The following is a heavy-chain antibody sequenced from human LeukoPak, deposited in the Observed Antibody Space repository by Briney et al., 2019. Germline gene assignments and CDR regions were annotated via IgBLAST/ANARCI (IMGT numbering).Heavy chain of an antibody. Sequence: GRSLRLSCAASGFTFSNYAMHWVRQAPGKGLEWVAVISYDGSNKYYADSVKGRFTISRDNPRNTLYLQMNSLRGEDTAIYYCAAWRGYDSGSFSGPLDYWGQGTLVLVSS. D-gene: IGHD3-10*01. CDR3: AAWRGYDSGSFSGPLDY. J-gene: IGHJ4*02. CDR1: GFTFSNYA. CDR2: ISYDGSNK. V-gene: IGHV3-30-3*01.